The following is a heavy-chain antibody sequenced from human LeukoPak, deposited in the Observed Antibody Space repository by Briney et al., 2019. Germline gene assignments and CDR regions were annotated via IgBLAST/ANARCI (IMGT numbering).Heavy chain of an antibody. D-gene: IGHD2-2*02. CDR2: VYHNGTP. V-gene: IGHV4-39*07. Sequence: SETLSLTCTVSGGSISSGGYYWSWIRQHPGKGLEWIGEVYHNGTPNYNPSLKSRVTISADTFKNHFSLKLTSVTAADTAVYYCATAPILRGEAGEQYKYGMDVWGQGTTAIVSS. CDR1: GGSISSGGYY. J-gene: IGHJ6*02. CDR3: ATAPILRGEAGEQYKYGMDV.